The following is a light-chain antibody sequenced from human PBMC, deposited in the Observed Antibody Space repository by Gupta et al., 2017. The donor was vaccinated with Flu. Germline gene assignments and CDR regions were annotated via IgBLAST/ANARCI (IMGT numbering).Light chain of an antibody. J-gene: IGLJ1*01. CDR3: AASDDSRSGYV. CDR2: RNN. CDR1: SSNIGSNY. Sequence: QSVLTQPPSASGTPGQRVTISCSGSSSNIGSNYVYWYQQLPGTAPKLLIYRNNQRPSGVPDRFSGSKSGTSASLAISGLRAEDEADYYCAASDDSRSGYVFGTGTKVTVL. V-gene: IGLV1-47*01.